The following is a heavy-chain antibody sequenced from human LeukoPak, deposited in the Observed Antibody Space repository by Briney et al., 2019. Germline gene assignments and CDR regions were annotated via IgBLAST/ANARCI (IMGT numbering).Heavy chain of an antibody. CDR1: GFTFSNYG. CDR2: VTGTGGST. Sequence: GGSLRLSCAASGFTFSNYGMSWVRQAPGKGLEWVSAVTGTGGSTYYADSVKGRFTISRDNSKNTLYLQMNSLRGEDTAIYYCAKNGYSSGWYPENWRQGTLVSDPS. CDR3: AKNGYSSGWYPEN. J-gene: IGHJ4*02. V-gene: IGHV3-23*01. D-gene: IGHD6-19*01.